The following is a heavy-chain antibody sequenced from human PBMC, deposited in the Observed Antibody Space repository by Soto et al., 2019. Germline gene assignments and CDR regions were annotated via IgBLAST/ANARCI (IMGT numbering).Heavy chain of an antibody. CDR3: AACEASSRNLAPYFLDF. D-gene: IGHD6-13*01. Sequence: SETLSLTCAVYGGSFSDYSWNWNWIRQPPGKGLEWIGEINHSGSTSHNPSLKSRVTLSEDTSKNQFSLKLLSVTTADTAVYFCAACEASSRNLAPYFLDFWGQGTLVTVS. CDR1: GGSFSDYSWN. CDR2: INHSGST. J-gene: IGHJ4*02. V-gene: IGHV4-34*01.